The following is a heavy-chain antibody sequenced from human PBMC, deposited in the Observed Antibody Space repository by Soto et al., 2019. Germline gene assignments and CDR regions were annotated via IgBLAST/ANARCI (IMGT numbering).Heavy chain of an antibody. CDR3: ARGLRDLVTGMDV. D-gene: IGHD3-10*01. CDR2: ISYDGSNK. J-gene: IGHJ6*02. CDR1: GFTFIKYA. Sequence: QVQLVESGGGVVQPGTSLRLSCAASGFTFIKYAMHWVRQAPGRGLEWVAVISYDGSNKYYADSVKGRFTMPRDNSKNTLDLQMNSLRPEDTAVYYCARGLRDLVTGMDVWGQGTTVTVSS. V-gene: IGHV3-30-3*01.